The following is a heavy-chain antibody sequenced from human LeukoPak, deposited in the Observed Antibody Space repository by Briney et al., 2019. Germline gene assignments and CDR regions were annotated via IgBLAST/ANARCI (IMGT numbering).Heavy chain of an antibody. CDR3: ARHIVVVPAAHPTAFEI. CDR1: GGSFSGYY. J-gene: IGHJ3*02. D-gene: IGHD2-2*01. CDR2: INHSGST. V-gene: IGHV4-34*01. Sequence: PSETLSLTCAVYGGSFSGYYWSWIRQPPGKGLEWIGEINHSGSTNYNPSLKSRVTISVDTSKNQFSLKLSSVTAADTAVDYCARHIVVVPAAHPTAFEIWGRGTMVTVSS.